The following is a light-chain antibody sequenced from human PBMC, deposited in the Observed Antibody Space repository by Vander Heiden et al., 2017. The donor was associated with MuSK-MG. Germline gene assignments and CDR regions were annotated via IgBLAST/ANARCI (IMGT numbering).Light chain of an antibody. J-gene: IGKJ2*03. CDR1: QSVSSHD. CDR3: QQYGSAPR. V-gene: IGKV3-20*01. Sequence: VSTLSPGTLSFSPGERATISCRASQSVSSHDLAWYQQKPGQAPRLLSDGAASRATGIPDRCSGRGSGTDFTLTISRLEPEDFTVYYCQQYGSAPRFGQGTKLEIK. CDR2: GAA.